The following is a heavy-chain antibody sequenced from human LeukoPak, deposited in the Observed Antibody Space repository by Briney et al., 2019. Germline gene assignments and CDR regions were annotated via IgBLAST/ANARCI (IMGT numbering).Heavy chain of an antibody. Sequence: GGSLRLSCAASGFTFSSYGMHWVRQAPGKGLEWVAVISYDGSNKYYADSVKGRFTISRDNSKNTLYLQMISLRAEDTAVYYCARDDSLIVNDAFDILGQGTMVTVSS. D-gene: IGHD3-16*02. CDR2: ISYDGSNK. J-gene: IGHJ3*02. CDR3: ARDDSLIVNDAFDI. V-gene: IGHV3-30*03. CDR1: GFTFSSYG.